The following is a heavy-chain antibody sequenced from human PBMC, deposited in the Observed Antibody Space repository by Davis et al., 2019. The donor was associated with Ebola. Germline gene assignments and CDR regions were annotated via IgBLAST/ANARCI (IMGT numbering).Heavy chain of an antibody. CDR1: GFGFRSHW. V-gene: IGHV5-51*01. CDR3: ARLDYDVLTAYYVFDY. J-gene: IGHJ4*02. Sequence: GESLKISCESSGFGFRSHWIGWVRQMPGKGLEWMGIIFPGDSDTRYSPSFQGQVTISADKSINTAYLQWSSLKASDTAMYYCARLDYDVLTAYYVFDYWGQGTLVTVSS. CDR2: IFPGDSDT. D-gene: IGHD3-9*01.